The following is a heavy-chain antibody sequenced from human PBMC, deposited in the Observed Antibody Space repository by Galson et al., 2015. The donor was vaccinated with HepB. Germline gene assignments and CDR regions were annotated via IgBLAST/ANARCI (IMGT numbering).Heavy chain of an antibody. D-gene: IGHD6-6*01. CDR1: GGSVSSGTYF. CDR2: MYTGGTT. J-gene: IGHJ6*04. Sequence: TLSLTCTVAGGSVSSGTYFWSWIRQPAGKGLEWIGRMYTGGTTNYNPSLKSRVTVSVDTSKNQFSLELSSVTAADTAVYYCARDSTAGRFSDVWGKGTTVTVSS. V-gene: IGHV4-61*02. CDR3: ARDSTAGRFSDV.